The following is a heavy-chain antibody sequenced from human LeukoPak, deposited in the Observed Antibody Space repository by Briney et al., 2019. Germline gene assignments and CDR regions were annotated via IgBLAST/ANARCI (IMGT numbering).Heavy chain of an antibody. CDR2: INHSGST. D-gene: IGHD2-2*01. CDR1: GGSFSGYY. Sequence: SETLSLTCAVYGGSFSGYYWSWIRQPPGKGLEWIGEINHSGSTNYNPSLKSRVTISVDTSKNQFSLKLSSVTAADTAVYYCASILRYCSSTSCSNWFDPWGQGTLVTVSS. CDR3: ASILRYCSSTSCSNWFDP. J-gene: IGHJ5*02. V-gene: IGHV4-34*01.